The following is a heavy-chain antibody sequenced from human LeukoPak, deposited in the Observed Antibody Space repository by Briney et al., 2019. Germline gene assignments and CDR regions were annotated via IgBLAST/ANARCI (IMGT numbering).Heavy chain of an antibody. CDR2: IKQDGSEK. Sequence: GGSLRLSCAASGFTFSSYWMSWVRQAPGKGLEWVANIKQDGSEKYYGDPVKGRFTISRDNAKNSLYLQMNTLRAEDTAVYYCARVIVAVVGQSDHFDYWGQGTLVTVSS. D-gene: IGHD6-19*01. V-gene: IGHV3-7*03. J-gene: IGHJ4*02. CDR1: GFTFSSYW. CDR3: ARVIVAVVGQSDHFDY.